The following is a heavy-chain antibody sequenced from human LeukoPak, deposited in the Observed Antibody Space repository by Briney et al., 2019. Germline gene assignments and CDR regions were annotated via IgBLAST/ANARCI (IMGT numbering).Heavy chain of an antibody. CDR2: VYSGGTT. V-gene: IGHV3-66*01. CDR3: ARESVVRGVINGMDV. Sequence: GGSLRLSCAASGFTVSTNYLSWVLQAPGKGLEWVSVVYSGGTTYHADSVKGRFTISRDNSKNTMYLQMNSLRADDTAVYYCARESVVRGVINGMDVWGQGTTVTVSS. D-gene: IGHD3-10*01. CDR1: GFTVSTNY. J-gene: IGHJ6*02.